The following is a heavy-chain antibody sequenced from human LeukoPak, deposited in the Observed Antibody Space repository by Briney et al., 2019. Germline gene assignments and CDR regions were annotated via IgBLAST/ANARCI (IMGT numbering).Heavy chain of an antibody. D-gene: IGHD6-13*01. CDR2: ISWNSGSI. Sequence: PGGSLRLSCAASGFTFDDYAMPWVRQAPGKGLEWVSGISWNSGSIGYADSVKGRFTISRDNAKNSLYLQMNSLRAEDTALYYCAKDIARAADAPVDYWGQGTLVTVSS. CDR3: AKDIARAADAPVDY. J-gene: IGHJ4*02. V-gene: IGHV3-9*01. CDR1: GFTFDDYA.